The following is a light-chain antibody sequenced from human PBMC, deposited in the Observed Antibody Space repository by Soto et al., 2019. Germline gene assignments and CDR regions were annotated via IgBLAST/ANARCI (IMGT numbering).Light chain of an antibody. CDR2: AAS. J-gene: IGKJ5*01. CDR1: QTISSW. Sequence: DIQMTQSPSTLSASVGDRVTITGRASQTISSWLAWYQQKPGKAPKLLIYAASNFQSGVPSRFSGSGSGTHFTLTISSLQPEDFATYYCQQLHGYPITFGQGTRLEIK. V-gene: IGKV1-5*01. CDR3: QQLHGYPIT.